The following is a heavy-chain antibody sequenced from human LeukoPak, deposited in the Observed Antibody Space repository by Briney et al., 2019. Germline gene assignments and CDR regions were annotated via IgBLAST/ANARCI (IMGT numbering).Heavy chain of an antibody. CDR1: GGSIASHY. CDR3: VIGRGWQPDY. V-gene: IGHV4-59*11. D-gene: IGHD3-10*01. J-gene: IGHJ4*02. Sequence: SAPLSLPCTVSGGSIASHYYNWMRQPPGKGLEWIGLVHYSGSTNYNHSLQSRVSISADTSKNQFSLNLTSVTAADTAVYYCVIGRGWQPDYWGQGSLVTVSS. CDR2: VHYSGST.